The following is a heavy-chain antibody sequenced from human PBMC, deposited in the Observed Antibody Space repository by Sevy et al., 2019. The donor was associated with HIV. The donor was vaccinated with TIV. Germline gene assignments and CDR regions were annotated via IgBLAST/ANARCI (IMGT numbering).Heavy chain of an antibody. V-gene: IGHV3-21*01. CDR1: GFTFSTST. CDR2: MTSSGSYI. J-gene: IGHJ4*02. Sequence: GGSLRLSRAASGFTFSTSTMNWVRQAPGKGLEWVSLMTSSGSYILYADSVKGRFTISRDNAENSVFLQMNSLRVEDTAVYYCVRDGWNYWGQGTLVTVSS. CDR3: VRDGWNY. D-gene: IGHD2-15*01.